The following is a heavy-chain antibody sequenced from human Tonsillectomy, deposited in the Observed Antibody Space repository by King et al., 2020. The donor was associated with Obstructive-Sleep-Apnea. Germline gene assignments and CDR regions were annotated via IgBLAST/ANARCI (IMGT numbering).Heavy chain of an antibody. CDR2: ISGSGGST. CDR3: AKEDAMTTVTFYYYDYGMDV. CDR1: GFTFSSYA. Sequence: VQLVESGGGLVQPGGSLRLSCAASGFTFSSYAMSWVRQAPGKGLEWVSAISGSGGSTYYADSVKGRFTISRDNSKNTLYLQMNSLRAEDTAVYYCAKEDAMTTVTFYYYDYGMDVWGQGTTVTVSS. D-gene: IGHD4-17*01. V-gene: IGHV3-23*04. J-gene: IGHJ6*02.